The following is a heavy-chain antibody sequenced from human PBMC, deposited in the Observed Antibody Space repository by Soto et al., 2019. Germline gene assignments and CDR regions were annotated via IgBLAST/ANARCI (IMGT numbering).Heavy chain of an antibody. CDR1: GYTFTSYG. J-gene: IGHJ6*02. D-gene: IGHD6-13*01. CDR2: ISAYNGNT. V-gene: IGHV1-18*01. Sequence: ASVKVSFKASGYTFTSYGISWVRQAPGQGREWMGWISAYNGNTNYAQKLQGRVTMTTDTSTSTAYMELRSLRSDDTAVYYCARVEGYSSSWYRGYYYYGMDVWGQGTTVTVSS. CDR3: ARVEGYSSSWYRGYYYYGMDV.